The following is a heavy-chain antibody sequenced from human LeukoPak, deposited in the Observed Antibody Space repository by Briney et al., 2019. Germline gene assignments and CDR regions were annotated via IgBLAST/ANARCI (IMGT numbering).Heavy chain of an antibody. CDR2: ISSSSSYI. Sequence: GGSLRLSFAASGFTFSSYSMNWVRQAPGKGLEWVSSISSSSSYIYYADSVKGRFTISRDNAKNSLYLQMNSLRAEDTAVYYCARDPIAAAGSSGWFDPWGQGTLVTVSS. D-gene: IGHD6-13*01. CDR3: ARDPIAAAGSSGWFDP. CDR1: GFTFSSYS. V-gene: IGHV3-21*01. J-gene: IGHJ5*02.